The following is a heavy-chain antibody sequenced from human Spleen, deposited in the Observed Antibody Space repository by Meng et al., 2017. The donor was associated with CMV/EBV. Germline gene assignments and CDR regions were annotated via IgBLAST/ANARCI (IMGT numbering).Heavy chain of an antibody. CDR3: ARDRDILTDRNWFDP. V-gene: IGHV1-46*01. Sequence: QVQLVRCGAEVKEPGASVKVSCKESGYTFTSYYMHWVRQAPGQGLEWMGIINPSGGSTSYAQKFQGRVTMTRDTSTSTVYMELSSLRSEDTAVYYCARDRDILTDRNWFDPWGQGTLVTVSS. D-gene: IGHD3-9*01. J-gene: IGHJ5*02. CDR2: INPSGGST. CDR1: GYTFTSYY.